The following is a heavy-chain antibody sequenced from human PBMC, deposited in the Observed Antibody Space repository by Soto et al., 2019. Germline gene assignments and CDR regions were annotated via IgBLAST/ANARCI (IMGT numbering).Heavy chain of an antibody. V-gene: IGHV2-5*02. CDR2: LYWDDDK. D-gene: IGHD2-21*02. CDR3: VPSRCGGDCLEIYSSHAYNGLDV. Sequence: QVTLKESGPTLVKPTQTLTLTCTVSGLSLRTTGVGVGWVRQPPGKALEWLAPLYWDDDKRYSPSLRSRLTIAKDISEKPVVLTMTNIDTVDTATYYCVPSRCGGDCLEIYSSHAYNGLDVWGQGTTVTVSS. CDR1: GLSLRTTGVG. J-gene: IGHJ6*02.